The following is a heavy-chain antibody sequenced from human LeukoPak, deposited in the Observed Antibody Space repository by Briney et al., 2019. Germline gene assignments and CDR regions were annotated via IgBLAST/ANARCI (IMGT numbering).Heavy chain of an antibody. D-gene: IGHD2-2*01. CDR1: GGSISSHY. J-gene: IGHJ3*02. CDR2: IYYSGST. CDR3: ARTRSRRRNDAFDI. Sequence: SETLSLTCTVSGGSISSHYWSWIRQPPGKGLEWIGYIYYSGSTNYNPSLKSRVTISVDTSKNQFSLELSSVTAADTAVYYCARTRSRRRNDAFDIWGQGTMVTVSS. V-gene: IGHV4-59*11.